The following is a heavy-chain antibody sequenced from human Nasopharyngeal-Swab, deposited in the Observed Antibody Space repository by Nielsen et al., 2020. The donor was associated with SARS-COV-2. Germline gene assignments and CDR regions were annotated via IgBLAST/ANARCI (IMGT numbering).Heavy chain of an antibody. CDR3: ARGNDGGSSELRGNDAFDI. Sequence: ASVKVSCKASGYTFTGYYMHWVRQAPRQGLEWMGWINPNNGNTNYAQKLQGRVTMTTDTSTSTAYMELRSLRSDDTAVYYCARGNDGGSSELRGNDAFDIWGQGTMVTVSS. CDR1: GYTFTGYY. CDR2: INPNNGNT. D-gene: IGHD1-26*01. V-gene: IGHV1-18*04. J-gene: IGHJ3*02.